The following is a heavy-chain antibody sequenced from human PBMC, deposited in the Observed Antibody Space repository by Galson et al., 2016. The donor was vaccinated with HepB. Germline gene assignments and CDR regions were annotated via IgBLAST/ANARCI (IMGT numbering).Heavy chain of an antibody. D-gene: IGHD3-3*01. CDR2: ISGSGGST. V-gene: IGHV3-23*01. CDR3: AKGGEWLFYFGY. Sequence: SLRLSCAASGFTFSYYAMNWVRQAPGKGLEWVSAISGSGGSTYYADSVKGRFTISRDNSKNTLYLQMNSLRAEDTAVYYCAKGGEWLFYFGYWGQGTLVTVSS. CDR1: GFTFSYYA. J-gene: IGHJ4*02.